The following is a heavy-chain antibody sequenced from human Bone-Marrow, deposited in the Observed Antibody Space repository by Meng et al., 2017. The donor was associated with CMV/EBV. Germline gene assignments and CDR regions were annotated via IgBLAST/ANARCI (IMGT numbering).Heavy chain of an antibody. Sequence: GESLKISCAASGFTFSNYEMNWVRQAPGKGPEWLSYISNSSSARYYADSVEGRFTISRDNAKNSLYLQMNSLRPEDTAVYYCARVRDYGMDVWGQGTTVTVSS. CDR1: GFTFSNYE. CDR3: ARVRDYGMDV. V-gene: IGHV3-48*03. CDR2: ISNSSSAR. J-gene: IGHJ6*02.